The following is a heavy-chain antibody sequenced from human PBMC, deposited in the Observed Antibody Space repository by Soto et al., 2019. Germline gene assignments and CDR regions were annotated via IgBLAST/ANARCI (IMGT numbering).Heavy chain of an antibody. CDR2: ISYDGSNK. CDR1: GFTFSSYG. CDR3: AKDPGYSGYDCYYDY. V-gene: IGHV3-30*18. Sequence: PGGSLRLSCAASGFTFSSYGMHWVRQAPGKGLEWVAVISYDGSNKYYADSVKGRFTISRDNSKNTLYLQMNSLRAEDTAVYYCAKDPGYSGYDCYYDYWGQGTLVTVSS. J-gene: IGHJ4*02. D-gene: IGHD5-12*01.